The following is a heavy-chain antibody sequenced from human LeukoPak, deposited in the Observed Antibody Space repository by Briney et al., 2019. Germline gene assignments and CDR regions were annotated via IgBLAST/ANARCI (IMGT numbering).Heavy chain of an antibody. CDR3: ARDLRGNAFDI. Sequence: ASVKVSCKASGYTFTTYAMNWVRQAPGQGLEWMGWINTDTGNPTYAQGFTGRFVFSLDTSVSTAYLQISSLKAEDTAVYYCARDLRGNAFDIWGQGTMVTVSS. D-gene: IGHD3-16*01. CDR2: INTDTGNP. CDR1: GYTFTTYA. V-gene: IGHV7-4-1*02. J-gene: IGHJ3*02.